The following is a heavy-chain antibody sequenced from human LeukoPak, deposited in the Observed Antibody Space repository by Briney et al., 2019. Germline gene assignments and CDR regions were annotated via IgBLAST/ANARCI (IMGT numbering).Heavy chain of an antibody. CDR1: GFTFSSYA. CDR3: AREESSKDDAFDI. D-gene: IGHD2-2*01. J-gene: IGHJ3*02. CDR2: ISYDGSNK. Sequence: GGSLRLSCAASGFTFSSYAMHWVRQAPGKGLEWVAVISYDGSNKYYADSVKGRFTIPRDNSKNTLYLQMNSLRAEDTAVYYCAREESSKDDAFDIWGQGTMVTVSS. V-gene: IGHV3-30-3*01.